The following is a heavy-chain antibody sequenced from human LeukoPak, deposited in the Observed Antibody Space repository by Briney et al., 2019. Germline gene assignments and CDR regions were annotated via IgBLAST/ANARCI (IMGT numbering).Heavy chain of an antibody. CDR2: ISGSGGST. D-gene: IGHD2-15*01. CDR3: AKVSLVVAATPAWFDP. V-gene: IGHV3-23*01. J-gene: IGHJ5*02. Sequence: PGGSLRLSCAASGFTFSSYAMSWVRQAPGKGLEWGSAISGSGGSTYYADSVKGRFTISRDNSKNTLYLQMNSLRAEDTAVYYCAKVSLVVAATPAWFDPWGQGTLVTVSS. CDR1: GFTFSSYA.